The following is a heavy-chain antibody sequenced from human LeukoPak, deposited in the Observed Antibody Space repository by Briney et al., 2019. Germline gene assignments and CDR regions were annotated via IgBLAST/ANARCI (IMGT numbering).Heavy chain of an antibody. CDR2: ISSSGSSI. Sequence: GGSLRLSCAASGFTFSSYEMNWVRQAPGKGLEWVSYISSSGSSIYYADSVKGRFTISRDNAKNSLYLQMNSLRAEDTAVYYCAIIAGYCSGGSCYLYYYYGMDVWGQGTTVTVSS. D-gene: IGHD2-15*01. CDR1: GFTFSSYE. J-gene: IGHJ6*02. CDR3: AIIAGYCSGGSCYLYYYYGMDV. V-gene: IGHV3-48*03.